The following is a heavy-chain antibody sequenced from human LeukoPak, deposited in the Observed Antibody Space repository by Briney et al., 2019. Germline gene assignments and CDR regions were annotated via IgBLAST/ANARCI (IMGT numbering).Heavy chain of an antibody. D-gene: IGHD6-19*01. J-gene: IGHJ4*02. V-gene: IGHV3-33*01. CDR3: ARGIAVAGTYYIDY. Sequence: PGESLRLSCAASGFTFRGYGIHWVRQPPGKGLEWVAVIWYDGNNEYYADSVKGRFTISRDNSKNTLYLQMNSLRVEDTAVYYCARGIAVAGTYYIDYWGQGTLVTVS. CDR2: IWYDGNNE. CDR1: GFTFRGYG.